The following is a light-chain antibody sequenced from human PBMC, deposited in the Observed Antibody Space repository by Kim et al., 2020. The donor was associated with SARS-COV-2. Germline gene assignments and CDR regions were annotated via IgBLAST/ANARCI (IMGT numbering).Light chain of an antibody. CDR2: NNN. J-gene: IGLJ3*02. CDR1: SSNIGSKS. Sequence: GQRVTITSSGSSSNIGSKSVNWYQQDPGTAPKVLIYNNNQRPSGVPDRFAASESGTSASLAISGLQSEDEAEYYCASWDDTLSGWVFGGGTQLTVL. V-gene: IGLV1-44*01. CDR3: ASWDDTLSGWV.